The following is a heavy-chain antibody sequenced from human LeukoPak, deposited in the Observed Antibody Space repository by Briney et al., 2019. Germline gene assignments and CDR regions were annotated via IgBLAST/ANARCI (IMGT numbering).Heavy chain of an antibody. D-gene: IGHD1-7*01. CDR1: GGSISSSSYY. CDR2: IYYSGST. Sequence: SETVSLTCTVSGGSISSSSYYWGWIRQPPGKGLEWIGSIYYSGSTYYNPSLKSRVTISVDTSKNQFSLELSSVTAADTAVYYCASSPLTGTTNDAFDIWGQGTMVTVSS. V-gene: IGHV4-39*01. J-gene: IGHJ3*02. CDR3: ASSPLTGTTNDAFDI.